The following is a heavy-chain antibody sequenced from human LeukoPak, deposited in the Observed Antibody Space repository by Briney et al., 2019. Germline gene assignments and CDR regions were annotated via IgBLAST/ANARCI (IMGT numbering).Heavy chain of an antibody. CDR3: VSFYETN. D-gene: IGHD2-2*01. Sequence: GGSLRLSCAASGNYWMHWVRQAPGKGLVWVSHINSDGSWTGYADSVKGRFTISKDNAKNTVYLQMNNLRAEGTAVYYCVSFYETNWGRGTLVTVSS. V-gene: IGHV3-74*01. J-gene: IGHJ4*02. CDR1: GNYW. CDR2: INSDGSWT.